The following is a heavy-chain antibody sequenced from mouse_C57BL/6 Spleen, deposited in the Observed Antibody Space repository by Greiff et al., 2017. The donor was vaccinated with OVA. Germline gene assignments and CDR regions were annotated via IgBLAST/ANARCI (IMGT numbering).Heavy chain of an antibody. CDR1: GYTFTSYW. Sequence: QVQLQQPGAELVKPGASVKLSCKASGYTFTSYWMHWVKQRPGRGLEWIGRIDPTSGGTQYHEKFKSTATLTVDNPSRPAYMQLSSLTSHVSAVFSFSMPAYSGCSYSYFDVWRTGTTVTVSS. CDR2: IDPTSGGT. D-gene: IGHD1-1*01. J-gene: IGHJ1*03. CDR3: SMPAYSGCSYSYFDV. V-gene: IGHV1-72*01.